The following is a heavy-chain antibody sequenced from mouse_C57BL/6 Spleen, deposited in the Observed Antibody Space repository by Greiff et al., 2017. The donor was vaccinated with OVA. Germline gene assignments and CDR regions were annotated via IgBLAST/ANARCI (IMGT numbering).Heavy chain of an antibody. CDR2: IYPRSGDT. Sequence: QVQLQQSGPELARPGASVKLSCTASGYTFTSSGISWVKQRPGQGLEWIGQIYPRSGDTYYNAKFTGQATLTADTSSSTAYIVLRSLTSEDSAVYFCARGGNDGYYFDYWGQGTTLTVSS. D-gene: IGHD2-3*01. CDR3: ARGGNDGYYFDY. V-gene: IGHV1-81*01. CDR1: GYTFTSSG. J-gene: IGHJ2*01.